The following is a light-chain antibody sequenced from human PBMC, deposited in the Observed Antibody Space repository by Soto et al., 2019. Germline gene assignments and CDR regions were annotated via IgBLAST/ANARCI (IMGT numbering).Light chain of an antibody. J-gene: IGKJ2*01. CDR3: QQYGRSPLTST. V-gene: IGKV3-20*01. Sequence: EMVLTQSPGTLSLSPGERATLSCRASQSVTSNVLAWYQQKPGQAPRLLIYRAPTMAAGVPDRFSGSGSGTDFTLTITRLEPEDFAVYYCQQYGRSPLTSTFGRGNKLAVK. CDR1: QSVTSNV. CDR2: RAP.